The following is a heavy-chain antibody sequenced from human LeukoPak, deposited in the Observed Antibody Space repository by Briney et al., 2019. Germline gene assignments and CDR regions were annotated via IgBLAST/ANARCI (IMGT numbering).Heavy chain of an antibody. Sequence: GGSLRLSCSVSGFTFSTYDMHWVRQAPGRGLEYVSAISSNGDNTYYADSVKGRFTISRDNSKNTLYLQMSSLRADDTAVYYCVRGTGYWGQGTLVTVSS. CDR2: ISSNGDNT. CDR1: GFTFSTYD. CDR3: VRGTGY. V-gene: IGHV3-64D*06. J-gene: IGHJ4*02.